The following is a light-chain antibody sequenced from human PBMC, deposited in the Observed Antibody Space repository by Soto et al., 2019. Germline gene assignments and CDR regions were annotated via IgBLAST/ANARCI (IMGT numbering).Light chain of an antibody. J-gene: IGKJ1*01. CDR3: QQYDSYPWT. CDR1: QDIVAY. Sequence: DIQVTQSPSSVSASVGDRVTITCRASQDIVAYLAWHQQKPGKAPKLLIYEASNLETGVPSRFGGSGSGTECTLIISSLQPDDFATYYCQQYDSYPWTLGQGTKVDIK. CDR2: EAS. V-gene: IGKV1-16*01.